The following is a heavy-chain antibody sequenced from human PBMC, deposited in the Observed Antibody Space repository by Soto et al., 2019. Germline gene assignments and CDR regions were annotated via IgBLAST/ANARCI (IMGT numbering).Heavy chain of an antibody. CDR3: ARTPRIAAAGTSYYFDY. D-gene: IGHD6-13*01. Sequence: SETLSLTCAVSGYSISSGYYWGWIRQPPGKGLEWIGSIYHSGSTYYNPSLKSRVTISVDTSKNQFSLKLSSVTTADTAVYYCARTPRIAAAGTSYYFDYWGQGTLVTVSS. J-gene: IGHJ4*02. V-gene: IGHV4-38-2*01. CDR1: GYSISSGYY. CDR2: IYHSGST.